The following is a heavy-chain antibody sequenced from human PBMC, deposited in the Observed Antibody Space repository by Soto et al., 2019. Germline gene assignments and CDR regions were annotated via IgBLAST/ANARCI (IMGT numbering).Heavy chain of an antibody. V-gene: IGHV4-30-4*01. CDR1: GGSISSGDYY. CDR3: ARDVVATIRGDHYFDY. Sequence: SETLSLTCTVSGGSISSGDYYWNWIRQAPGKGLEWIGYIYYSGSTDYNPSLQSRVTISVDTSKNLVSLKLSSVTAADTAVYYCARDVVATIRGDHYFDYWGQGALVTVSS. D-gene: IGHD5-12*01. CDR2: IYYSGST. J-gene: IGHJ4*02.